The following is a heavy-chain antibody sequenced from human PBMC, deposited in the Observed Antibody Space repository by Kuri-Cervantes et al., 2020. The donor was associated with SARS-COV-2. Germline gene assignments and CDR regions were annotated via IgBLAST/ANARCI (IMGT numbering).Heavy chain of an antibody. CDR3: ARDSRSYYQVLLDHFYYSYMDV. CDR1: GGSISSGYY. V-gene: IGHV4-38-2*02. J-gene: IGHJ6*03. D-gene: IGHD1-26*01. CDR2: IYHSGST. Sequence: SETLSLTCTVSGGSISSGYYWGWIRQPPGKGLEWIGSIYHSGSTYYNPSLKSRVTISVDMSKSQFSLKLNSVTAADTAVYYCARDSRSYYQVLLDHFYYSYMDVWGKGTTVTVSS.